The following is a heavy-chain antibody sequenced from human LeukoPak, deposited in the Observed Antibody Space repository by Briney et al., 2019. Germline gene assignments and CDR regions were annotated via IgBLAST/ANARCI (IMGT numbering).Heavy chain of an antibody. CDR1: CGSFSGYY. J-gene: IGHJ4*02. V-gene: IGHV4-34*01. Sequence: PSETLSLTCAAYCGSFSGYYWSWIRQPPGKGLEWIGEINHSGSTNYNPSLKSRVTISVDTSKNQFSLKLSSVTAADTAVYYCARGTVSSGWDDYFDYWGQGTLVTVSS. CDR2: INHSGST. CDR3: ARGTVSSGWDDYFDY. D-gene: IGHD6-19*01.